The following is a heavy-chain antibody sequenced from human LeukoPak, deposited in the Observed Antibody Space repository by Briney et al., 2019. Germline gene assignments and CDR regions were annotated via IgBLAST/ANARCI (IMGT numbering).Heavy chain of an antibody. J-gene: IGHJ4*02. D-gene: IGHD6-25*01. CDR1: GFTFSDHY. V-gene: IGHV3-72*01. Sequence: GGSLRLSCAASGFTFSDHYMDWVRQAPGKGLEWVGRIRNKANSYTTEYAASVKGRFIILRDDSKNSLYLQMNSLKTEDTAVYYCARVRSDYYFDYWGQGTLVTVSS. CDR3: ARVRSDYYFDY. CDR2: IRNKANSYTT.